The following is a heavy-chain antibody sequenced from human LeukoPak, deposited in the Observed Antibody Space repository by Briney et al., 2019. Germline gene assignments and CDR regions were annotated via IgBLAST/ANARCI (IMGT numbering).Heavy chain of an antibody. CDR3: AKSVAIYFYYGLDV. D-gene: IGHD3-3*01. Sequence: GGSLGLSRAASGFTFSSYAMSWVRQTPGKGLEWVSAISGSGGSTYYADSVKGRFTISRDNSKNTLFLQMNSLRVEDTAPYYCAKSVAIYFYYGLDVWGQGTTVTVSS. CDR2: ISGSGGST. J-gene: IGHJ6*02. CDR1: GFTFSSYA. V-gene: IGHV3-23*01.